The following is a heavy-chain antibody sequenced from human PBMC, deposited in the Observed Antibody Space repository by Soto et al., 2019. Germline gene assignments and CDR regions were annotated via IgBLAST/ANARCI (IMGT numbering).Heavy chain of an antibody. CDR2: LSGSSDTT. V-gene: IGHV3-23*01. J-gene: IGHJ5*02. Sequence: PGGSLRLSCVASGFTFSTYAMTWVRQAPGKGLESVAVLSGSSDTTFYADSVKGRFVISRDNSKNTLYLQMNSLRVDDTATYYCARFRFVHTKDPFDPWGQGT. CDR1: GFTFSTYA. D-gene: IGHD1-1*01. CDR3: ARFRFVHTKDPFDP.